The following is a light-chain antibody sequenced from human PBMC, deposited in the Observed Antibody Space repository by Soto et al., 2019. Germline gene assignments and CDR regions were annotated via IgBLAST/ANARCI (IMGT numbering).Light chain of an antibody. CDR1: QSVSSRY. Sequence: ELVLTQSPATLSFSPGERATLSCGASQSVSSRYLAWDQQRPGLAPRLLIYDASKSATGIPYRFSGSGSGTDFTLTISILETDDFAVYYCQQYGSSPITFGQGTRLEIK. J-gene: IGKJ5*01. V-gene: IGKV3D-20*01. CDR3: QQYGSSPIT. CDR2: DAS.